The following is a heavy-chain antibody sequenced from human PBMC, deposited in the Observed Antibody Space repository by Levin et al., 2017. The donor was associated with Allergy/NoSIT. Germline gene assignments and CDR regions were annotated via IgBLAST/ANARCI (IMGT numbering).Heavy chain of an antibody. V-gene: IGHV1-18*01. CDR3: ARDLISCSGGSCYPGGVAYYYYGMDV. CDR1: GYTFTSYG. J-gene: IGHJ6*02. D-gene: IGHD2-15*01. CDR2: ISAYNGNT. Sequence: ASVKVSCKASGYTFTSYGISWVRQAPGQGLEWMGWISAYNGNTNYAQKLQGRVTMTTDTSTSTAYMELRSLRSDDTAVYYCARDLISCSGGSCYPGGVAYYYYGMDVWGQGTTVTVSS.